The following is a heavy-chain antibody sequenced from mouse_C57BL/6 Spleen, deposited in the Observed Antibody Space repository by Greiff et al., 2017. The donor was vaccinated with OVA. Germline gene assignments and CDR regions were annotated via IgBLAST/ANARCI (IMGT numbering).Heavy chain of an antibody. CDR3: TRHYYAQRYYYAMDY. V-gene: IGHV1-15*01. J-gene: IGHJ4*01. CDR2: IDPETGGT. Sequence: QVQLQQSGAELVRPGASVTLSCKASGYKFTDYEMHWVKQTPVHGLEWIGAIDPETGGTAYNQKFKGKAILTADKSSSTAYMELRGLTSEDSAVYYCTRHYYAQRYYYAMDYWGQGTSVTVSS. CDR1: GYKFTDYE. D-gene: IGHD1-2*01.